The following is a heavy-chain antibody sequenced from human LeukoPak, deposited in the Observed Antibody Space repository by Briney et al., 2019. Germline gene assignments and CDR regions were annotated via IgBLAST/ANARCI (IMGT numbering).Heavy chain of an antibody. V-gene: IGHV1-18*01. CDR3: ARARNIDILTGGYYYYYGMDV. J-gene: IGHJ6*02. CDR2: ISAYNGNT. D-gene: IGHD3-9*01. CDR1: GYTFTSYG. Sequence: ASVKVSCKASGYTFTSYGISWVRQAPGQGLEWMGWISAYNGNTNYAQKLQGRVTMTTDTSTSTAYMELRSLRSDDTAVYYCARARNIDILTGGYYYYYGMDVWGQGTTVTVSS.